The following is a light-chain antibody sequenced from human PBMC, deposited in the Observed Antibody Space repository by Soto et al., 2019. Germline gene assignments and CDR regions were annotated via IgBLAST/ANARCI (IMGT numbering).Light chain of an antibody. CDR3: QQSYSTLALT. Sequence: DIQMTHSPSSLSASVGDRVTISCRASQSISRNLNWYQQKPGKAPKLLIYAASSLQSGVPSRFSGSGSGTDFTLTISSLQPEDFATYYCQQSYSTLALTFGGGTKVEIK. CDR2: AAS. CDR1: QSISRN. V-gene: IGKV1-39*01. J-gene: IGKJ4*01.